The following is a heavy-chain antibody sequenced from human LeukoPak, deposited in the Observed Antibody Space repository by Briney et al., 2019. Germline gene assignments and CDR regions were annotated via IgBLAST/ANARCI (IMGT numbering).Heavy chain of an antibody. V-gene: IGHV3-7*01. CDR2: IRDDGSDK. CDR3: VRHTRRSPGDY. CDR1: GFTFSSYW. Sequence: PGGSLRLSCAASGFTFSSYWMTWVRQAPGKGLEWMANIRDDGSDKYYVDSVKGRFTISRDNAQNTLLLQMDSLRVEDTAVHYCVRHTRRSPGDYWGQGTLVTVST. D-gene: IGHD1-26*01. J-gene: IGHJ4*02.